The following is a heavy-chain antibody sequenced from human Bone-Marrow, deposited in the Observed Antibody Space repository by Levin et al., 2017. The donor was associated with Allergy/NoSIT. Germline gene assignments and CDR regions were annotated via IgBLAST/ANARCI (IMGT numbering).Heavy chain of an antibody. Sequence: LSLTCAVSGFTFSDYWMSWVRQAPGKGLEWVANIHEDGSETYYVDSVKGRFIISRDNAENTLYLQMNSLRDEDAAVYYCARESARGRLEAPLMKGGSVPYFGMDVWGQGTTVTVSS. J-gene: IGHJ6*02. D-gene: IGHD3-9*01. CDR2: IHEDGSET. V-gene: IGHV3-7*01. CDR1: GFTFSDYW. CDR3: ARESARGRLEAPLMKGGSVPYFGMDV.